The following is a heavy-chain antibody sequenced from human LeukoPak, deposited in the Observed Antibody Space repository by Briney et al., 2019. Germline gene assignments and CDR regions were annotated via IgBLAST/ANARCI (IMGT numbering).Heavy chain of an antibody. V-gene: IGHV3-15*01. D-gene: IGHD1-14*01. J-gene: IGHJ4*02. Sequence: PGGSFRLSCAASGFTFSNAWMSWVRQAPGKGLEWVGRIKSKTDGGTTDYAAPVKGRFTISRDDSKNTLYLQMNSLKTEDTAVYYCTVTQVEPAPFGYWGQGTLVTVSS. CDR3: TVTQVEPAPFGY. CDR2: IKSKTDGGTT. CDR1: GFTFSNAW.